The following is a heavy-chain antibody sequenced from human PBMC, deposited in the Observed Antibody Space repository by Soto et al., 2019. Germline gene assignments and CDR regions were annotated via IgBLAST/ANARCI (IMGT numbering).Heavy chain of an antibody. CDR3: AREGYDSSGYYQRRGDY. J-gene: IGHJ4*02. CDR2: ISAYNGST. Sequence: WASVKVSCKASGYTFTSYGISWVRQAPGQGLEWMGWISAYNGSTNYAQKLQGRVTMTTDTSTSTAYMELRSLRSDDTAVYYCAREGYDSSGYYQRRGDYWGQGTLVTVSS. V-gene: IGHV1-18*01. CDR1: GYTFTSYG. D-gene: IGHD3-22*01.